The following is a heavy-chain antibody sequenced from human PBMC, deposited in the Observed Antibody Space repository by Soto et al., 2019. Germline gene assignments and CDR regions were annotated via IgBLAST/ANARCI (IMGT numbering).Heavy chain of an antibody. V-gene: IGHV1-69*01. Sequence: QVQLVQSGAEVKKPGSSVKVSCKASGGTFSSYAISWVRQAPGQGLEWMGGIIPIFGTANYAQKFQGRVTITADESTSTAYMELSSLRSEDTAVYYCARDRTYDSSGYYPQGYYCMDVWGQGTTVTVSS. CDR2: IIPIFGTA. D-gene: IGHD3-22*01. J-gene: IGHJ6*02. CDR1: GGTFSSYA. CDR3: ARDRTYDSSGYYPQGYYCMDV.